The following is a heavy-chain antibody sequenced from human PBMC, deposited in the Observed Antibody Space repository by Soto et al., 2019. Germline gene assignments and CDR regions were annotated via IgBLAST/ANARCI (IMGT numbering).Heavy chain of an antibody. CDR3: ARVPSSGPFDY. CDR2: IYYSGST. J-gene: IGHJ4*02. V-gene: IGHV4-30-4*01. D-gene: IGHD3-22*01. Sequence: QVQLQEWGPGLVKPSQTLSLTCTVSGGSISSGDYYWSWIREPPGKGLEWIGYIYYSGSTYYNPSLKSRVIISADTFKNQFSLKLSSVTAADTAVYYCARVPSSGPFDYWGQGILVTVSS. CDR1: GGSISSGDYY.